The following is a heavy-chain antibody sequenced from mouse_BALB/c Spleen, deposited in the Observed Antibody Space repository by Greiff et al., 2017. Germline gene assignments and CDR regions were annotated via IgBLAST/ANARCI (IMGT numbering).Heavy chain of an antibody. CDR3: ARQWGGGWLLPFAY. Sequence: EVQRVESGGDLVKPGGSLKLSCAASGFTFSSYGMSWVRQTPDKRLEWVATISSGGSYTYYPDSVKGRFTISRDNAKNTLYLQMSSLKSEDTAMYYCARQWGGGWLLPFAYWGQGTLVTVSA. J-gene: IGHJ3*01. CDR2: ISSGGSYT. CDR1: GFTFSSYG. V-gene: IGHV5-6*01. D-gene: IGHD2-3*01.